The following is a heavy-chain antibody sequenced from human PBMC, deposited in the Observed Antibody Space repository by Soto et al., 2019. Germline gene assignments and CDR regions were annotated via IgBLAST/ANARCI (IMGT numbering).Heavy chain of an antibody. CDR1: GGSFSGYY. CDR2: INHSGST. Sequence: SETLSLTCAVYGGSFSGYYWSWIRQPPGKGLEWIGEINHSGSTNYNPSLKSRVTISVDTSKNQFSLKLSSVTAADTAVYYCARGGYSYGWDYYYYYMDVWGKGTTVTVSS. J-gene: IGHJ6*03. V-gene: IGHV4-34*01. CDR3: ARGGYSYGWDYYYYYMDV. D-gene: IGHD5-18*01.